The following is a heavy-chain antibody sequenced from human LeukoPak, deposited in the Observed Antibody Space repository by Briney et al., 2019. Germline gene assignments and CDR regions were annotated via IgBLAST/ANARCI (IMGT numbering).Heavy chain of an antibody. Sequence: GGSLRLSCAASGFTFSSYEMNWVRQAPGKGLEWVSSISSSSSYIYYADSVKGRFTISRDNAKNSLYLQMNSLRAEGTAVYYCASSAGYGMDVWGQGTTVTVSS. J-gene: IGHJ6*02. CDR3: ASSAGYGMDV. V-gene: IGHV3-21*01. CDR1: GFTFSSYE. CDR2: ISSSSSYI.